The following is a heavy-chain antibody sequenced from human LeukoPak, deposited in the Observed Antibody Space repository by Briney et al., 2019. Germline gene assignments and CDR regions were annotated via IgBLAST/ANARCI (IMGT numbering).Heavy chain of an antibody. J-gene: IGHJ1*01. V-gene: IGHV3-21*01. CDR1: GSTFSIYS. CDR3: ATQGEHSYDSNRSGYFQH. Sequence: GGSLRLSCAASGSTFSIYSVNWVRQAPGKGLEWVSSISSSSSFIYYADSIKGRFTISRDNAKNSLYLQMNSLRAEDTAVYYCATQGEHSYDSNRSGYFQHWGQGTLVTVSS. D-gene: IGHD3-22*01. CDR2: ISSSSSFI.